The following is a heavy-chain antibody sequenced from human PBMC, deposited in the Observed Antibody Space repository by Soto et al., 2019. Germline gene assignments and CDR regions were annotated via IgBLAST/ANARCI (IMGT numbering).Heavy chain of an antibody. CDR2: IRSKAYGGTT. CDR3: TRDLGAWGYDILTGYSTSLYYFDY. J-gene: IGHJ4*02. Sequence: PGESLKISCKGSGFTFGDYAMSWFRQAPGKGLEWVGFIRSKAYGGTTEYAASVKGRFTISRDDSKSIAYLQMNSLKTEDTAVYYCTRDLGAWGYDILTGYSTSLYYFDYWGQGTLVTVSS. CDR1: GFTFGDYA. D-gene: IGHD3-9*01. V-gene: IGHV3-49*03.